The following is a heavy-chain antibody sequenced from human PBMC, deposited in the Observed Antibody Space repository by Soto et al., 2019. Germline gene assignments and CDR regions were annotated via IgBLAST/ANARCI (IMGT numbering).Heavy chain of an antibody. CDR3: AKAAYGSGSYYSWFDP. CDR1: GFTFDDYA. V-gene: IGHV3-9*01. D-gene: IGHD3-10*01. Sequence: ESGGGLVQPGRSLRLSCAASGFTFDDYAMHWVRQAPGKGLEWVSGISWNSGSIGYADSVKGRFTISRDNAKNSLYLQMNSLRAEDTALYYCAKAAYGSGSYYSWFDPWGQGTLITVSS. CDR2: ISWNSGSI. J-gene: IGHJ5*02.